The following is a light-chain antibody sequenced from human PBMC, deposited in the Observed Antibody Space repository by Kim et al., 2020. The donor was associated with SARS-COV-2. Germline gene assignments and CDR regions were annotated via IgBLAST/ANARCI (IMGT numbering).Light chain of an antibody. V-gene: IGKV1-33*01. CDR2: AAS. Sequence: DIQMTQSPSSLSASVGDRVTITCQASQDISNYLNWYQQQPGRAPKLLIYAASNLETGVPSRFSGSGSGTDFTFTISSLQPEDIATYYCQQYDDLPMYTFGQGTKLEI. CDR3: QQYDDLPMYT. CDR1: QDISNY. J-gene: IGKJ2*01.